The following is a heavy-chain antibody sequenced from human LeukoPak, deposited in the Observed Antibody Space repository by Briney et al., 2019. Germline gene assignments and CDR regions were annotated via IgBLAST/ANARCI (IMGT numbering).Heavy chain of an antibody. D-gene: IGHD3-10*01. CDR3: AKEASGRSFDY. V-gene: IGHV3-7*04. Sequence: GGSLRLSCAASGITLTTYWISWVRQAPGKGLEWVANIKQDGSVKYYVDSVKGRFTLSRDNAENSLYLQMNSLRAEDTAVYYCAKEASGRSFDYWGQGTLVTVSS. CDR1: GITLTTYW. CDR2: IKQDGSVK. J-gene: IGHJ4*02.